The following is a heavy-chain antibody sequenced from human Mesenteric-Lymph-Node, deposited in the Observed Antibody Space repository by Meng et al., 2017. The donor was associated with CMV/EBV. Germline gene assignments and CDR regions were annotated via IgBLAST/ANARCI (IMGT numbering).Heavy chain of an antibody. J-gene: IGHJ4*02. Sequence: ASVKVSCKPSGYPFSDYYINWVRQSPGQGLEWMGWINPNTGGTNYAQKFQGRVTMTRDTSISTAYMELKWLTSDDTAVYFCARGRRPEHTSGWFHFDYWGQGTLVTVSS. V-gene: IGHV1-2*02. CDR3: ARGRRPEHTSGWFHFDY. D-gene: IGHD6-19*01. CDR1: GYPFSDYY. CDR2: INPNTGGT.